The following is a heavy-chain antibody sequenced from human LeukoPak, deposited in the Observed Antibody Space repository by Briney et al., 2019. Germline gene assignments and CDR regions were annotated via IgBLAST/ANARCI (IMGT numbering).Heavy chain of an antibody. D-gene: IGHD3-10*01. V-gene: IGHV1-18*01. CDR2: ISAYNGNT. Sequence: APVKVSCKASGYTFTNYGIIWVRQAPGQGLQWMGWISAYNGNTNYAQKLQGRVTMTTDTSTSTAYMELRSLRSDDTAVYYCARGYYYGSGSLRVYYYYYYMDVWGKGTTVTVSS. J-gene: IGHJ6*03. CDR3: ARGYYYGSGSLRVYYYYYYMDV. CDR1: GYTFTNYG.